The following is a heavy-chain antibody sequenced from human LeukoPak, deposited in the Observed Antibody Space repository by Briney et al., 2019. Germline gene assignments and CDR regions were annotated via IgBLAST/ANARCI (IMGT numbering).Heavy chain of an antibody. J-gene: IGHJ6*02. V-gene: IGHV3-30*18. Sequence: QSGRSLRLSCAASGFTFSSYGMHWVRQAPGKGLEWVAVISYDGSNKYDADSVKGRFTISRDNSKNTLYLQMNSLRAEDTAVYYCAKQWGCSSTSCYSSYYYYGMDVWGQGTTVTVSS. D-gene: IGHD2-2*02. CDR1: GFTFSSYG. CDR3: AKQWGCSSTSCYSSYYYYGMDV. CDR2: ISYDGSNK.